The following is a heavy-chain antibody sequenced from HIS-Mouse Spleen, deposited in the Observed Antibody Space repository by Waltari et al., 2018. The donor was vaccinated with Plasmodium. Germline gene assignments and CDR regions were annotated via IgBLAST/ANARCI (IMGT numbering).Heavy chain of an antibody. V-gene: IGHV4-39*01. J-gene: IGHJ4*02. D-gene: IGHD1-26*01. CDR2: IYYSGST. CDR3: ARRGGSYYYFDY. CDR1: GGSISSSSYY. Sequence: SGGSISSSSYYWGWIRQPPGKGLEWIGSIYYSGSTYYNPSLKSRVTISVDTSKNQFSLKLSSVTAADTAVYYCARRGGSYYYFDYWGQGTLVTVSS.